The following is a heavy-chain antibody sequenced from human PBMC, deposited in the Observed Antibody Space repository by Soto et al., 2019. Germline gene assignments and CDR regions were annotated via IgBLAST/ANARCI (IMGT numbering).Heavy chain of an antibody. D-gene: IGHD4-17*01. CDR2: ISYDGSNK. CDR1: GFTFSSYG. V-gene: IGHV3-30*18. J-gene: IGHJ4*02. Sequence: PGGSLRLSCAASGFTFSSYGRHWVRQAPGKGLEWVAVISYDGSNKYYADSVKGRFTISRDNSKSTLYLQMNSLRAEDTAVYYCANKYGDYPYWGQGTLVTVSS. CDR3: ANKYGDYPY.